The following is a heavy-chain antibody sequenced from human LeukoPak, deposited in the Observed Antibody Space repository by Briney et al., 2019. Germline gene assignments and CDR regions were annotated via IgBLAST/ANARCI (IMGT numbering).Heavy chain of an antibody. D-gene: IGHD6-19*01. CDR3: ARDRPDGVAVAEDYYYYGMDV. V-gene: IGHV3-7*01. CDR1: GFTFSSYW. J-gene: IGHJ6*02. CDR2: IKQDGSEK. Sequence: GGSLRLSCAASGFTFSSYWMGWVRQAPGKGLEWVANIKQDGSEKYYVDSVKGRFTISRDNAKNPLYLQMNSLRAEDTAVYYCARDRPDGVAVAEDYYYYGMDVWGQGTTVTVSS.